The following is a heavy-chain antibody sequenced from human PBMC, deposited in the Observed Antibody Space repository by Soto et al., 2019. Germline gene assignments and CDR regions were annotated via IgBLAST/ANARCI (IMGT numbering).Heavy chain of an antibody. CDR3: SRRAPEGFDP. CDR1: GCSIGTSAYY. V-gene: IGHV4-39*01. Sequence: TLSLTCAVSGCSIGTSAYYWGWIRQAPGKGLEWIGSINHSGNTYLSPSLKDRVTMSVDTSKNSFSLKLRSATAADTGLYYCSRRAPEGFDPWGQGTLVTVSS. J-gene: IGHJ5*02. CDR2: INHSGNT.